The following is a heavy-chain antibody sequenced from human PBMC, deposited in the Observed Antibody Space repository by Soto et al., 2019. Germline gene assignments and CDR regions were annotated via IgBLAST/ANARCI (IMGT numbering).Heavy chain of an antibody. D-gene: IGHD2-2*01. CDR2: IIPISDTT. Sequence: QVQLVQSGAEVKKPGSSVKVSCKASGGTFNSYAISWVRQAPGQGLEWIGGIIPISDTTNYAQKFQGRVTITADESTSTAYMELSSLRSEDTAVYYCARSQGSSTSLEIYYYYYYGMDVWGQGTTVTVSS. V-gene: IGHV1-69*01. J-gene: IGHJ6*02. CDR3: ARSQGSSTSLEIYYYYYYGMDV. CDR1: GGTFNSYA.